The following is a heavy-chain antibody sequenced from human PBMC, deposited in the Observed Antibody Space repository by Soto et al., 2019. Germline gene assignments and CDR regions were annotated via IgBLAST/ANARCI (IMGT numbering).Heavy chain of an antibody. CDR2: IYSSGTT. J-gene: IGHJ6*01. Sequence: QVQLQESGPGLVKPSETLSLTCSVSDGSISGLYWTWVRQPPGKGLEWIGWIYSSGTTNYNPSLKSRVTVSVDTPKTLSPPKPNSVTAAGTAIYGCARLRYLSFMDAWWKGTAVPVSS. CDR1: DGSISGLY. V-gene: IGHV4-59*08. D-gene: IGHD1-26*01. CDR3: ARLRYLSFMDA.